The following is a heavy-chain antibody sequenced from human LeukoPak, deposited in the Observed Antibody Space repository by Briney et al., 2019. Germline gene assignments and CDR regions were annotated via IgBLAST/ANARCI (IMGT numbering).Heavy chain of an antibody. J-gene: IGHJ4*02. Sequence: PGGSLRLSCAASGFTFSSSAMSWVRQVPGKGLEWVSAISGSGGSTYYADSVKGRFTISRDNSKNTLYLQMNSLRAEDTAVYYCAKDLTGYSYGDFDYWGQGTLVTVSS. CDR1: GFTFSSSA. CDR3: AKDLTGYSYGDFDY. D-gene: IGHD5-18*01. CDR2: ISGSGGST. V-gene: IGHV3-23*01.